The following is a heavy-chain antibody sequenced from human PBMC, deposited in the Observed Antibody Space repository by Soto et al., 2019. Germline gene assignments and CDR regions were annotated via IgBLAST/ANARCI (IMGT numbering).Heavy chain of an antibody. CDR2: IYHSGST. Sequence: QLQLQESGSGLVKPSQTLSLTCAVSGGSINTATHSWSWIRQPPGKGLEWIGYIYHSGSTYYNPSVKSRVTISIDKSNSQFSLRLSSVTAAGTAVYYCAGGGGVTTTGDDYWGQGILVTVSS. D-gene: IGHD4-4*01. CDR1: GGSINTATHS. CDR3: AGGGGVTTTGDDY. V-gene: IGHV4-30-2*01. J-gene: IGHJ4*02.